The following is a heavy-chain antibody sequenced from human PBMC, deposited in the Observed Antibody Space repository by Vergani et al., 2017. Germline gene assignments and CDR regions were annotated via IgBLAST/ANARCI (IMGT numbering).Heavy chain of an antibody. J-gene: IGHJ4*02. Sequence: QVQLQESGPGLVKPSETLSLTCTVSGCSISSYYWSWIRQPAGKGLEWIGRIYTSGSTNYNPSLKSRVTMSVDTSKNQFSLKLSSVTAADTAVYYCARDIEASYYYDSSGYYSHPFFDYWGQGTLVTVSS. CDR2: IYTSGST. CDR3: ARDIEASYYYDSSGYYSHPFFDY. CDR1: GCSISSYY. V-gene: IGHV4-4*07. D-gene: IGHD3-22*01.